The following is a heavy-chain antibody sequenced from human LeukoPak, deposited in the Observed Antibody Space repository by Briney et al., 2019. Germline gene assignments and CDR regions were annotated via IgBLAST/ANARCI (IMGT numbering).Heavy chain of an antibody. Sequence: PGGSLRLSCTVSGFTVSSNSMSWVRQAPGKGLEWVSFIYSDNTHYSDSVKGRFTISRDNAKNSLYLQMNSLRAEDTAVYYCARGIAAAGTPVGAFDIWGQGTMVTVSS. CDR1: GFTVSSNS. V-gene: IGHV3-53*01. J-gene: IGHJ3*02. CDR2: IYSDNT. D-gene: IGHD6-13*01. CDR3: ARGIAAAGTPVGAFDI.